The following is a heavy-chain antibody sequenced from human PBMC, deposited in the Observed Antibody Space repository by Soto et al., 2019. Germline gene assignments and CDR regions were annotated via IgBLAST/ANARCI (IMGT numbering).Heavy chain of an antibody. CDR1: GGSFSGYY. Sequence: PSETLSLTCAVYGGSFSGYYWSWIRQPPGKGLEWIGEINHSGSTNYNPSLKSRVTISVDTSKNQFSLKLSSVTAADTAVYYCARGGGRGWGQGTLVTASS. CDR3: ARGGGRG. D-gene: IGHD3-10*01. J-gene: IGHJ4*02. V-gene: IGHV4-34*01. CDR2: INHSGST.